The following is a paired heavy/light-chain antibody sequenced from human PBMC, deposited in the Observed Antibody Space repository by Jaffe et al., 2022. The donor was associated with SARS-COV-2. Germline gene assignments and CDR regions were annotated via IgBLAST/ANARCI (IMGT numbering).Heavy chain of an antibody. Sequence: EVQLLESGGGLIQPGGSLRLSCAASGFTFSTCAMSWVRQAPGKGLEWVAIISYTGAYTYCADSVKGRFTISRDNSKNTVYLEMNSLRAEDTAVYYCAKDYDRSSWFFEYWGQGTLVTVSS. V-gene: IGHV3-23*01. CDR3: AKDYDRSSWFFEY. J-gene: IGHJ4*02. CDR1: GFTFSTCA. CDR2: ISYTGAYT. D-gene: IGHD6-13*01.
Light chain of an antibody. CDR3: QTWGTGIQV. V-gene: IGLV4-69*01. CDR2: LDSDGSH. CDR1: SGHSNYA. J-gene: IGLJ3*02. Sequence: QLVLTQSPSASASLGASVKLTCTLSSGHSNYAIAWHQHQPEKGPRYLMKLDSDGSHSKGDGVPDRFSGSSSGAERYLTISGLQSEDEADYYCQTWGTGIQVFGGGTKLTVL.